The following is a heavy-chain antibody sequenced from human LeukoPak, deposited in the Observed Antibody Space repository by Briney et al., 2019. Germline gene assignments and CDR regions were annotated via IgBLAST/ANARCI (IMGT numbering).Heavy chain of an antibody. V-gene: IGHV5-51*01. CDR3: AKTLAVADTDAFDI. CDR1: GYSFINYW. D-gene: IGHD6-19*01. J-gene: IGHJ3*02. Sequence: GESLKISCKGSGYSFINYWIGWVRQMPGKGLEWMGIIYPGDSDTRYNPSFQGQVTISADKSISTAYLQWSSLKASDTAMFYCAKTLAVADTDAFDIWGQGTMVTVSS. CDR2: IYPGDSDT.